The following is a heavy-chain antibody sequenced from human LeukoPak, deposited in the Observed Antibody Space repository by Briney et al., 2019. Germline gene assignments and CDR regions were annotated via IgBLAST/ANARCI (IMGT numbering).Heavy chain of an antibody. J-gene: IGHJ1*01. CDR2: INPNSGDT. Sequence: ASVKVSCKASGYTFTGYYMHWVRQAPGQGPEWMGWINPNSGDTNFAQKFQGRVTMTRDTSISTVYMELSRLRSDDTAVFYCARGYYDSSDFEYFQHWGQGTLVTVSS. V-gene: IGHV1-2*02. CDR1: GYTFTGYY. CDR3: ARGYYDSSDFEYFQH. D-gene: IGHD3-22*01.